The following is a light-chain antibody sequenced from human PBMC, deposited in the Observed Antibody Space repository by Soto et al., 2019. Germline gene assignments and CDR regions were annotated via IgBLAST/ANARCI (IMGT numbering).Light chain of an antibody. J-gene: IGKJ4*01. Sequence: VLTHSPATLSLSPGDSATLSCRASRSISSYLAWYQQKPGQAPSLLIYGASSRATGIPDRFSGSGSGTDFTLTISRLEPEDFAVYHCQQYDTSPLTFGGGTKVDIK. V-gene: IGKV3-20*01. CDR3: QQYDTSPLT. CDR1: RSISSY. CDR2: GAS.